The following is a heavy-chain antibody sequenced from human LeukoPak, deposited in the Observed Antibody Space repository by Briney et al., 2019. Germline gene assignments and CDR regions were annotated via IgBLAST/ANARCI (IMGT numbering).Heavy chain of an antibody. Sequence: ASVKVSCKASGYTFTGYYMHWVRQAPGQGLEWMGWINPNSGGTNYAQKFQGRVTMTRDTSISTAYMELSRLRSDDTAVYYCARDDQTDSSSWYPLYYYYGMDVWGQGTTVTVSS. CDR1: GYTFTGYY. J-gene: IGHJ6*02. CDR3: ARDDQTDSSSWYPLYYYYGMDV. V-gene: IGHV1-2*02. CDR2: INPNSGGT. D-gene: IGHD6-13*01.